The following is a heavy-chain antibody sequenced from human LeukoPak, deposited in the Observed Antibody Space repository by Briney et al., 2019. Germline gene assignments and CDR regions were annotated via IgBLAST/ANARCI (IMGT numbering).Heavy chain of an antibody. CDR1: GYRFTSYW. CDR2: IDPSDSHT. J-gene: IGHJ3*02. CDR3: ARHVYCSSTSCYAAFDI. D-gene: IGHD2-2*01. Sequence: GKSLKISCKGSGYRFTSYWISWVRQMPGKGVEWMGRIDPSDSHTNYSPSFQGHVTISADKSISTAYLQWSSMKASDTAMYYCARHVYCSSTSCYAAFDIWGQGTMVTVSS. V-gene: IGHV5-10-1*01.